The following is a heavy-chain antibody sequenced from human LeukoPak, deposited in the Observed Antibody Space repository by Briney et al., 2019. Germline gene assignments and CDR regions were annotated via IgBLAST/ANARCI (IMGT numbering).Heavy chain of an antibody. V-gene: IGHV4-4*02. CDR3: ARGSLGNSSSTSCYGGFDY. CDR1: GGSISSSNW. Sequence: SETLSLTCAVSGGSISSSNWWSWVRQPPGKGLEWIGEIYHSGSTNYNPSLKSRVTISVDKSKNQFSLKLSSVTAADTAVYYCARGSLGNSSSTSCYGGFDYWGQGTLVTVSS. J-gene: IGHJ4*02. D-gene: IGHD2-2*01. CDR2: IYHSGST.